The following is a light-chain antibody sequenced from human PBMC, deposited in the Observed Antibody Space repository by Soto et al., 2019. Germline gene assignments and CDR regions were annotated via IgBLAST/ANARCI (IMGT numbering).Light chain of an antibody. CDR1: QSLLHSDRKTY. V-gene: IGKV2-29*03. CDR3: MQGVQRPLT. Sequence: DIVMTQTPLSLSVTPGQPASISCKSSQSLLHSDRKTYLYWYLQRPGQTPQLLIHEVSNRFSGVPDRFSGSGSGTDFTLKISRVEAEDVEVYYCMQGVQRPLTFGPGTKVDS. CDR2: EVS. J-gene: IGKJ3*01.